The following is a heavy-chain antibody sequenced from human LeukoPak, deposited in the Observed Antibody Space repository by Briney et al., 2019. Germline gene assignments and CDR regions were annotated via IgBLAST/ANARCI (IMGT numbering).Heavy chain of an antibody. CDR3: ARARRYDSSTSFDY. CDR1: GGSISSYY. V-gene: IGHV4-59*01. Sequence: SETLSLTCTVSGGSISSYYWSWIRQPPGKGLEWIGYIYYSGSTNYNPSLKSRVTISVDTSKNQFSLKLSSVTAADTAVYYCARARRYDSSTSFDYWGQGTLVTVSS. J-gene: IGHJ4*02. D-gene: IGHD3-22*01. CDR2: IYYSGST.